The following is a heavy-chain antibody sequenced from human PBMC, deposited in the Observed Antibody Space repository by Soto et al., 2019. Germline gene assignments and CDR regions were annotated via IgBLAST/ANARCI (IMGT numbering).Heavy chain of an antibody. D-gene: IGHD2-15*01. Sequence: EVQLVESGGGLVQPGGSLRLSCEVSGFIFSSYWMHWVRQVPGKGLVWVSRTNEDGSITNYADSVRGRFTISRDNAKNTLYLEMNSRRVEDTAVYYCTRDTGGGGGYWGQGTLVTVSS. CDR2: TNEDGSIT. J-gene: IGHJ4*02. CDR3: TRDTGGGGGY. CDR1: GFIFSSYW. V-gene: IGHV3-74*01.